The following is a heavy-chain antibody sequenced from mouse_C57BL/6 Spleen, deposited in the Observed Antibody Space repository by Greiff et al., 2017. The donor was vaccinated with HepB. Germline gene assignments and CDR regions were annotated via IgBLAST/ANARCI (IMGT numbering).Heavy chain of an antibody. J-gene: IGHJ3*01. D-gene: IGHD2-1*01. Sequence: VQLQQSGAELVRPGASVKLSCTASGFNIKDDYMHWVKQRPEQGLEWIGWIDPENGDTEYASKFQGKATITADTSSNTAYLQLSSLTSEDTAVYYCTTPYGNYVTYWGQGTLVTVSA. V-gene: IGHV14-4*01. CDR2: IDPENGDT. CDR3: TTPYGNYVTY. CDR1: GFNIKDDY.